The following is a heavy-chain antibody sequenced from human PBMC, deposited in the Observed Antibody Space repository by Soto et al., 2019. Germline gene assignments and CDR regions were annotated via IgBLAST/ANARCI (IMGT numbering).Heavy chain of an antibody. V-gene: IGHV1-69*13. Sequence: SVKVSCKASRGTFSSYAISWLRQAPGQGLEWMGGIIPIFGTANYAQKFQGRVTITADESTSTAYMELSSLRSEDTAVYYCARSALGYYDSSGYTSFDYWGQGALVTVS. CDR2: IIPIFGTA. CDR3: ARSALGYYDSSGYTSFDY. J-gene: IGHJ4*02. D-gene: IGHD3-22*01. CDR1: RGTFSSYA.